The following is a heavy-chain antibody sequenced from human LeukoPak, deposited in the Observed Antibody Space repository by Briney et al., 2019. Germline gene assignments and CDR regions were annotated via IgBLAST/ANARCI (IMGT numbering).Heavy chain of an antibody. J-gene: IGHJ4*02. CDR3: ARVGYCSGGSCYDY. CDR2: IYYSGST. V-gene: IGHV4-30-4*08. CDR1: GGSISSGDYC. D-gene: IGHD2-15*01. Sequence: KTSQTLSLTCTVSGGSISSGDYCWSWIRQPPGKGLEWIGYIYYSGSTYYNPSLKSRVTISVDTSKNQFSLKLSSVTAADTAVYYCARVGYCSGGSCYDYWGQGTLVTVSS.